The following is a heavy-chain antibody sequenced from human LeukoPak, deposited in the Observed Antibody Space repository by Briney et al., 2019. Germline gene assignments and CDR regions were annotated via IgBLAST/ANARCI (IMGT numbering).Heavy chain of an antibody. V-gene: IGHV3-53*01. Sequence: GGSLRLSCAASGFTVGSNYMSWVRQAPGKGLEWVSVIYSGGSTYYADSVKGRFTISRDNSKNTLYLQMNSLRAEDTAVYYCAKDPLRDHGGRFDFWGQGTLVTVSS. D-gene: IGHD1-14*01. J-gene: IGHJ4*02. CDR2: IYSGGST. CDR1: GFTVGSNY. CDR3: AKDPLRDHGGRFDF.